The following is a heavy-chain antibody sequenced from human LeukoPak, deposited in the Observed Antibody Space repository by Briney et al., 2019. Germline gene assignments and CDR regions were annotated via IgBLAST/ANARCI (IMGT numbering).Heavy chain of an antibody. CDR1: GFTLSSYW. CDR2: IKQDGSEK. V-gene: IGHV3-7*05. J-gene: IGHJ6*02. D-gene: IGHD2-2*01. Sequence: VGSLRVSCAASGFTLSSYWMSWVRQGPGKGAEWVANIKQDGSEKYYVDSAKGRFTISRDNAKNSLYLQMNSLRAEDTAVYYCARDGAPAKNYYGMDVWGQGTTVTVSS. CDR3: ARDGAPAKNYYGMDV.